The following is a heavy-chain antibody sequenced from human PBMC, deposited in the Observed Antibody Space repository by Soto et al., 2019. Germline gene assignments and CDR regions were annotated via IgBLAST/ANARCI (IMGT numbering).Heavy chain of an antibody. V-gene: IGHV2-26*01. D-gene: IGHD2-15*01. CDR1: GFSLSNARMG. Sequence: QVTLKESGPVLVNPTETLTLTCTVSGFSLSNARMGVSWIRQPPGKALEWLAHIFSNDEKSYSTSLKSRLTISKDTSKSQVVLTMTNMDPVDTATYYCARIRPCSGGSCTNWYFDLWGRGTLVTVSS. CDR3: ARIRPCSGGSCTNWYFDL. CDR2: IFSNDEK. J-gene: IGHJ2*01.